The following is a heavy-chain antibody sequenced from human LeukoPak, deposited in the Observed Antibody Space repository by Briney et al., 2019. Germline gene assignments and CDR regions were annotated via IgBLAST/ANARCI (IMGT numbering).Heavy chain of an antibody. CDR3: ARDLGYYDSSGYWDY. D-gene: IGHD3-22*01. Sequence: GGSLRLSCAASGFTFSSYAMHWVRQAPGKGLEWVAVISYDGSNKYYADSVKGRFTISRDNSRNTLYLQMNSLRAEDTAVYYCARDLGYYDSSGYWDYWGQGTLVTVSS. CDR2: ISYDGSNK. CDR1: GFTFSSYA. J-gene: IGHJ4*02. V-gene: IGHV3-30-3*01.